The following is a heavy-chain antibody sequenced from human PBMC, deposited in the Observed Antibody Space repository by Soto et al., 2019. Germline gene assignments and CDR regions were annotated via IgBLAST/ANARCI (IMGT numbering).Heavy chain of an antibody. CDR2: INAGNGNT. CDR3: ARDFTTGTTNYYYGMDV. J-gene: IGHJ6*02. V-gene: IGHV1-3*01. Sequence: ASVKVSCKASGYTFTSYAMHWVRQAPGQRLEWMGWINAGNGNTKYSQKFQGRVTITRDTSASTAYMELRSLRSDDTAVYYCARDFTTGTTNYYYGMDVWGQGTTVTVSS. CDR1: GYTFTSYA. D-gene: IGHD1-1*01.